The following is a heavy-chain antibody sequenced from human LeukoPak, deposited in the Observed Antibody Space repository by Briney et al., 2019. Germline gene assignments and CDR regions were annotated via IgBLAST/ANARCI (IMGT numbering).Heavy chain of an antibody. CDR1: GFTVSSNY. D-gene: IGHD6-19*01. Sequence: GGSLRLSCTACGFTVSSNYMSWVRQAPGKGLEWVSVIYSGGSTYYADSVKGRFTISRDNSKNTLYLQMNSLRAEDTDVYYCARKSGWLGPFDYWGQGTLVTVSS. CDR3: ARKSGWLGPFDY. V-gene: IGHV3-53*01. CDR2: IYSGGST. J-gene: IGHJ4*02.